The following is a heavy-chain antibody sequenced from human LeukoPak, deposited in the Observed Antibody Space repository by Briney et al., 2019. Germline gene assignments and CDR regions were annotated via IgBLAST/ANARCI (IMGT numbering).Heavy chain of an antibody. Sequence: GASLKVSCKVSGYTLTELSMHWGRQAPGERLEWRGGFDPEDGERIYAQKLQGRVTMTEDTSTDTAYMELSSLRSEDTAVYYCATRWLVRGRGCYFDYWGQGTLVTVSS. V-gene: IGHV1-24*01. J-gene: IGHJ4*02. CDR3: ATRWLVRGRGCYFDY. D-gene: IGHD6-19*01. CDR1: GYTLTELS. CDR2: FDPEDGER.